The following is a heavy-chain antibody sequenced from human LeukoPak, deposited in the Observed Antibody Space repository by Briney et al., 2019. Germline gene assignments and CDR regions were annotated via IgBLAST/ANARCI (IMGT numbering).Heavy chain of an antibody. CDR1: GASISSSTDY. CDR2: IYYSGST. CDR3: ARSLEQGYFDY. V-gene: IGHV4-39*01. Sequence: SESLSLTCTVSGASISSSTDYWGWIRQPPGKGLEWIANIYYSGSTYYNPSLKSRVTISVDTSKNQFSLKLSSVTAADTSVYYCARSLEQGYFDYWGRGTLVTVSS. D-gene: IGHD1/OR15-1a*01. J-gene: IGHJ4*02.